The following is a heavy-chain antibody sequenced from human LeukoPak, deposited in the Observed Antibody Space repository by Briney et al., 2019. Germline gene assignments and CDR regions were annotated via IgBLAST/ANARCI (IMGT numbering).Heavy chain of an antibody. Sequence: GGSLRLSCAASGFTFGNYWMHWIRLGPGKGLLWVSRINGDGSYADYAESVKGRFTISRDNAKNSLYLQMNSLRAEDTAVYYCASRAWGQGTLVTVSS. V-gene: IGHV3-74*01. CDR3: ASRA. CDR1: GFTFGNYW. J-gene: IGHJ5*02. CDR2: INGDGSYA.